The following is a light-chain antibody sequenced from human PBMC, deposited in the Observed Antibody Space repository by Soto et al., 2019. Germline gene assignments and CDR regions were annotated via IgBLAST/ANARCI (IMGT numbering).Light chain of an antibody. CDR2: DVS. Sequence: QSVLTQPASVSGSPGQSIAISCTGTSSDVGGYSYVSWYQQQPGKAPKLVISDVSNRPSGVSDRFSGSKSGNTASLTISGLQTDDEADYYRASYTTSIPHVFXPGTKV. V-gene: IGLV2-14*01. CDR3: ASYTTSIPHV. J-gene: IGLJ1*01. CDR1: SSDVGGYSY.